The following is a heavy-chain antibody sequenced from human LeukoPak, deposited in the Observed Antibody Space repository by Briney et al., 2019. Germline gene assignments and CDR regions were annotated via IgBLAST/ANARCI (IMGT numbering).Heavy chain of an antibody. CDR1: GYSFTSYW. J-gene: IGHJ6*02. V-gene: IGHV5-51*01. CDR2: IDPGDSDT. D-gene: IGHD2-2*01. CDR3: ARGYCSSTSCPYYYYYRMDV. Sequence: GESLKISCKGSGYSFTSYWIGWVRQMPGKGLGWMGIIDPGDSDTRYSPSFQGQVTISADKSISTAYLQWSSLKASDTAMYYCARGYCSSTSCPYYYYYRMDVWGQGTTVTVSS.